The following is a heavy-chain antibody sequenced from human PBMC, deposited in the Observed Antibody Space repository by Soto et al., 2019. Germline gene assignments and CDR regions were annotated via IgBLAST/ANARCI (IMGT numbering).Heavy chain of an antibody. CDR1: GFTFSSYA. CDR2: ISSNGGST. D-gene: IGHD7-27*01. V-gene: IGHV3-64D*06. J-gene: IGHJ3*02. CDR3: VRSGAWAAFDI. Sequence: GGSLRLSCSASGFTFSSYAMHWVRQAPGKGLEYVSAISSNGGSTYYADSVKGRFTISRDNSKNTLYLQMSSLRAEDRAVYYCVRSGAWAAFDIWGQGTMVTVSS.